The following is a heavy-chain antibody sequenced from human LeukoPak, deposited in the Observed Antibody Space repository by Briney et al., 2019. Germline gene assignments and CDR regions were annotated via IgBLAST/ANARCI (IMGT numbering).Heavy chain of an antibody. CDR1: GYTFTGYY. D-gene: IGHD1-26*01. CDR3: ARGAIVGAQFDSVDYYYYYGMDV. J-gene: IGHJ6*02. CDR2: INPNSGGT. Sequence: ASVKVSCKASGYTFTGYYMHWVRQAPGRGLEWMGWINPNSGGTNYAQKFQGRVTMTRDTSISTAYMELSRLRSDDTAVCYCARGAIVGAQFDSVDYYYYYGMDVWGQGTTVTVSS. V-gene: IGHV1-2*02.